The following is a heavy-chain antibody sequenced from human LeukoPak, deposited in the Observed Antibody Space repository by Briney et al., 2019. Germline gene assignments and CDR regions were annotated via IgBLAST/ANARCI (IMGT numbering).Heavy chain of an antibody. CDR1: GFTFSSYE. D-gene: IGHD2-2*01. J-gene: IGHJ3*02. CDR2: ISSSGSTI. Sequence: PGGSLRLSCAASGFTFSSYEMNWVRQAPGKGLKWVSYISSSGSTIYYADSVKGRFTISRDNAKNSLYLQMNSLRAEDTAVYYCARDPSRYCSSASCYADDAFDIWGQGTMVTVSS. V-gene: IGHV3-48*03. CDR3: ARDPSRYCSSASCYADDAFDI.